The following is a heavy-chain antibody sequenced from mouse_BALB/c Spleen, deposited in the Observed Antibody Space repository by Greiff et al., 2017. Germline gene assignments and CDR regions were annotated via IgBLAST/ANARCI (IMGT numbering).Heavy chain of an antibody. J-gene: IGHJ4*01. D-gene: IGHD2-1*01. Sequence: VQLKESGAELVRSGASVKLSCTASGFNIKDYYMHWVKQRPEQGLEWIGWIDPENGDTEYAPKFQGKATMTADTSSNTAYLQLSSLTSEDTAVYYCNAYDGNYYYYAMDYWGQGTSVTVSS. CDR3: NAYDGNYYYYAMDY. CDR2: IDPENGDT. CDR1: GFNIKDYY. V-gene: IGHV14-4*02.